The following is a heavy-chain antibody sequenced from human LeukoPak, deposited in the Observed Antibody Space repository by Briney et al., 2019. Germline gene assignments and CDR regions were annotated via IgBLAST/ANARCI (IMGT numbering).Heavy chain of an antibody. CDR2: INHSGST. D-gene: IGHD1-26*01. V-gene: IGHV4-34*01. CDR3: ASMYSGSYYYFQH. CDR1: GGSFSGYY. J-gene: IGHJ1*01. Sequence: SETLSLTCAVYGGSFSGYYGSWIRQPPGKGLEWIGEINHSGSTNYNPSLKSRVTISVDTSKNQFSLKLSSVTAADTAVYYCASMYSGSYYYFQHWGQGTLVTVSS.